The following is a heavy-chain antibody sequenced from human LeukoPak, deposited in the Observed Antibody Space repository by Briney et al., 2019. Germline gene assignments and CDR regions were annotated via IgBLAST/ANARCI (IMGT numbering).Heavy chain of an antibody. CDR3: ARVGSRYCSSTSCYTAFDY. J-gene: IGHJ4*02. CDR2: IIPIFGTA. Sequence: SVKVSCKASGGTFSSYAISWVRQAPGQGLEWMGGIIPIFGTANYAQKFQGRVTITEDESTSTAYMELSSLRSEDTAVYYCARVGSRYCSSTSCYTAFDYWGQGTLVTVSS. V-gene: IGHV1-69*01. CDR1: GGTFSSYA. D-gene: IGHD2-2*02.